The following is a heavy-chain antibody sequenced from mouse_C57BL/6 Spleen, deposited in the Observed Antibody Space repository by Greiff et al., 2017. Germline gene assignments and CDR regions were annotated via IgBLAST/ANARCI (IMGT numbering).Heavy chain of an antibody. CDR2: ISNGGGST. CDR3: ERQRRGNHEGYMDY. D-gene: IGHD2-1*01. CDR1: GFTFSDYY. Sequence: EVKLVESGGGLVQPGGSLKLSCAASGFTFSDYYMYWVRQTPEKRLEWVAYISNGGGSTYYPDTVKGRFTISRDNAKNTLYLQMRRLKSEDTAMYYCERQRRGNHEGYMDYWGQGTTLTVSS. J-gene: IGHJ2*01. V-gene: IGHV5-12*01.